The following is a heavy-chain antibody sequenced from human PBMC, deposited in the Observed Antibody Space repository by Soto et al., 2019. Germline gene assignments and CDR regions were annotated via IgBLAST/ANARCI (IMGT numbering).Heavy chain of an antibody. V-gene: IGHV4-59*01. D-gene: IGHD2-15*01. Sequence: SETLSLTCTVSGGSISSYYWTWIRQPPGKGLEWIGYIYYSGSTTYNPSLKSRVTIAVDTSKNQFSLKLSSVTAADTAVYYCARGMGRAIVYVDYYYGMDVWGRGTTVT. CDR2: IYYSGST. CDR1: GGSISSYY. J-gene: IGHJ6*02. CDR3: ARGMGRAIVYVDYYYGMDV.